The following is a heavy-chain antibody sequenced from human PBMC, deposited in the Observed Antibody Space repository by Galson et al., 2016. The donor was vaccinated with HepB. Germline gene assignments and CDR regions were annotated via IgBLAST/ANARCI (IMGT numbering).Heavy chain of an antibody. Sequence: SLRLSCAASGFIVSSNDMSWVRQAPGKGLEWVSVLYSGGSTYYADSVKGRFTISRDNSKNTLYLQMNSLGAEDTAIYYCAVRYSSIWYFQHWGRDTLVSVSS. CDR3: AVRYSSIWYFQH. CDR1: GFIVSSND. J-gene: IGHJ1*01. D-gene: IGHD6-13*01. CDR2: LYSGGST. V-gene: IGHV3-53*01.